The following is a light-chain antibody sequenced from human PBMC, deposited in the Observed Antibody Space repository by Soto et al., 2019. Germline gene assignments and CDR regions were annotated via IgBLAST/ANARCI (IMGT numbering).Light chain of an antibody. Sequence: DVVMTQSPLSLPVTLGQPASISCRSSQSLVHSDGNTYLSWFQQRPGQSPRRLIYKVSNRDSGVPDRFSSSGSGTDFTLKISRVEAEDVGIYYCMQGTHWPPTTFGQGTKVEIK. CDR3: MQGTHWPPTT. CDR1: QSLVHSDGNTY. CDR2: KVS. V-gene: IGKV2-30*02. J-gene: IGKJ1*01.